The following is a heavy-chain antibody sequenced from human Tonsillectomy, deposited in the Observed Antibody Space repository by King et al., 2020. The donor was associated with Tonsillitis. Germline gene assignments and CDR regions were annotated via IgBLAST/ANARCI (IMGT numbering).Heavy chain of an antibody. CDR1: GFTFSSYW. V-gene: IGHV3-74*01. CDR3: ARASIAAAGTLSDY. D-gene: IGHD6-13*01. Sequence: VQLVESGGGLVQPGGSLRLSCAASGFTFSSYWMHWVRQAPGKGLVWASRINSDGSSTSYADSVKGRFTISRGNAKNTLYLQMNSLRAEDTAVYYCARASIAAAGTLSDYWGQGTLVTVSS. CDR2: INSDGSST. J-gene: IGHJ4*02.